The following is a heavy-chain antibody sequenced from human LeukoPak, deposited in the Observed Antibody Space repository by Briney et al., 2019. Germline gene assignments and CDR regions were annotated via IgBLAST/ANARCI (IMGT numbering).Heavy chain of an antibody. J-gene: IGHJ6*02. CDR2: ISWKSGSI. D-gene: IGHD6-13*01. CDR3: AKDKSHSSWTSRFYYAMDV. Sequence: GGSLRLSCAASGFTLDDYAMHWVRQAPGKGLEWVSGISWKSGSIGYADSVKGRFTISRDNAKNSLYLQMNSLRAEDTALYYCAKDKSHSSWTSRFYYAMDVWGQGTTVTVSS. CDR1: GFTLDDYA. V-gene: IGHV3-9*01.